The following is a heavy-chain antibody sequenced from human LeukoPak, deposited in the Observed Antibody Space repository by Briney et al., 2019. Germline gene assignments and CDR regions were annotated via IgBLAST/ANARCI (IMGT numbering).Heavy chain of an antibody. V-gene: IGHV4-34*01. CDR1: GGSFSGYY. CDR2: INHSGST. CDR3: ARGAQTYYDKASVDY. J-gene: IGHJ4*02. D-gene: IGHD3-22*01. Sequence: PSETLSLTCAVYGGSFSGYYWSWIRQPPGKGLEWIGEINHSGSTNYNPSLKSRVTISVDTSKSQFSLKLNSMTAADTAVYYCARGAQTYYDKASVDYWGQGTLVTVSS.